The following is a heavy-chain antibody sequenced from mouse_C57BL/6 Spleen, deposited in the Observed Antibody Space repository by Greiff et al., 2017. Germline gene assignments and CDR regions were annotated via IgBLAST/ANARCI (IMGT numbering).Heavy chain of an antibody. J-gene: IGHJ4*01. CDR1: GYTFTSYW. Sequence: QVQLQQPGAELVKPGASVKLSCKASGYTFTSYWMQWVKQRPGQGLEWIGEIDPSDSYTNYNQKFKGKATLTVDTSSSTAYMQLSSLTSEDSAVFYCATRGLAYYSNFYAMDYWGQGTSVTVSS. V-gene: IGHV1-50*01. D-gene: IGHD2-5*01. CDR2: IDPSDSYT. CDR3: ATRGLAYYSNFYAMDY.